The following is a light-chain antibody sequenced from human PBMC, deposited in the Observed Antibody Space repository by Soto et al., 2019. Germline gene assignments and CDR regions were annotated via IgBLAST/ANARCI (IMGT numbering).Light chain of an antibody. CDR1: SSDVGGYNY. V-gene: IGLV2-14*01. CDR3: SSYTSSSTWV. J-gene: IGLJ3*02. Sequence: QSALTQPASVSGSPGQSITNSCTGTSSDVGGYNYVSWYQQHPGKAPKLMIYEVSNRPSGVSNRFSGSKSGNTASLTISGLQAEDEADYYCSSYTSSSTWVFGGGPKLTVL. CDR2: EVS.